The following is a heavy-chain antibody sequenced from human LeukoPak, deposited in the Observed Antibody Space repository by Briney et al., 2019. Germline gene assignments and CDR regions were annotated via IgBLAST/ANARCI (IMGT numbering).Heavy chain of an antibody. V-gene: IGHV3-30-3*01. D-gene: IGHD3-22*01. CDR3: ARVDYDSSGYYYGGFDY. CDR2: ISYDGSNK. J-gene: IGHJ4*02. Sequence: QPGRSLRLSCAASGFTFSSYAMHWVRQAPGKGLEWVAVISYDGSNKYYADSVKVRFTISRDNSKNTLYLQMNSLRAEDTAVYYCARVDYDSSGYYYGGFDYWGQGTLVTVSS. CDR1: GFTFSSYA.